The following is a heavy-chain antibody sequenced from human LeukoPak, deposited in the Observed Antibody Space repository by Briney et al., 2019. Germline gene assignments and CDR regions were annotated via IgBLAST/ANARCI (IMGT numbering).Heavy chain of an antibody. D-gene: IGHD1-26*01. CDR3: AKDPRRIVGAGDPSDI. Sequence: PGGSLRLSCAASGFTFSSYAMSWVRQAPGKGLEWVSAISGSGGSTYYADSVKGRFTISRDNSKNTLYLQMNSLRAEDTAVYYCAKDPRRIVGAGDPSDIWGQGTMVTVS. CDR2: ISGSGGST. CDR1: GFTFSSYA. V-gene: IGHV3-23*01. J-gene: IGHJ3*02.